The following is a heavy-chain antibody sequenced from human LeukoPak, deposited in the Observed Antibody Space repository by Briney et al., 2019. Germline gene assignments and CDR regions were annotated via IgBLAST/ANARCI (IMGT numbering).Heavy chain of an antibody. D-gene: IGHD1-26*01. CDR3: ARVGSGSYDC. V-gene: IGHV1-2*02. J-gene: IGHJ4*02. Sequence: ASVKVSCTASGYTFTGYYMHWVRQAPGQGLEWMGWINPDSGVTKYAQKFQGRVTMTRDTSISTAYMELSRLLSDDTAVYYCARVGSGSYDCWGQGTLVTVSS. CDR1: GYTFTGYY. CDR2: INPDSGVT.